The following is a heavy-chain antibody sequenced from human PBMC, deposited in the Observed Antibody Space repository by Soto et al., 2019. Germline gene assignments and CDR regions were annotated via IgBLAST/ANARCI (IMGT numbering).Heavy chain of an antibody. CDR2: TYYRSKWYN. Sequence: SQTLSLTCAISGDSVSSNSAAWNWIRQSPSRGLEWLGRTYYRSKWYNDYAVSVKSRITINPDTSKNQFSLQLNSVTPEDTAVYYCASAWLELRGGGIDAFDIWGQWTMVTVSS. CDR1: GDSVSSNSAA. J-gene: IGHJ3*02. CDR3: ASAWLELRGGGIDAFDI. D-gene: IGHD1-7*01. V-gene: IGHV6-1*01.